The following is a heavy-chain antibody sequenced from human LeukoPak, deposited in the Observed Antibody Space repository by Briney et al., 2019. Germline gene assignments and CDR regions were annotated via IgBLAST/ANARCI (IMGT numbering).Heavy chain of an antibody. Sequence: ASVKVSCKASGYTFTSYGISWVRQAPGQGLEWMGWISAYNGNTNYAQKLQGRVTMTTDTSTSTAYMELRSLRSDDTAVYYCARDYSSGWYGHQDYFDYWGQGTTVTVSS. CDR3: ARDYSSGWYGHQDYFDY. J-gene: IGHJ4*03. CDR2: ISAYNGNT. CDR1: GYTFTSYG. V-gene: IGHV1-18*01. D-gene: IGHD6-19*01.